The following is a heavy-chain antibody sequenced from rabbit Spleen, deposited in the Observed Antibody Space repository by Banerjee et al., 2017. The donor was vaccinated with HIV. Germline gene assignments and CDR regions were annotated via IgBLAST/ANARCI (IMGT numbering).Heavy chain of an antibody. V-gene: IGHV1S47*01. CDR3: ARNANGGWDL. D-gene: IGHD4-1*01. CDR2: IDPVFGIT. CDR1: GFDFSNYG. Sequence: QEQLVESGGGLVQPGGSLKLSCKASGFDFSNYGVSWVRQAPGKGLEWIGYIDPVFGITYYASWVNGRFTISSDNAQSTVDLQMNSLTAADTATYFCARNANGGWDLWGPGTLVTVS. J-gene: IGHJ4*01.